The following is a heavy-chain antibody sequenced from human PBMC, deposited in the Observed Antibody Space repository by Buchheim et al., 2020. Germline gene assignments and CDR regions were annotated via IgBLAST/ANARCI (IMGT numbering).Heavy chain of an antibody. V-gene: IGHV4-59*01. J-gene: IGHJ4*02. CDR1: GGSISSYY. Sequence: QVQLQESGPGLVKPSETLSLTCTVSGGSISSYYWSWIRQPPGKGPEWIGYIYYSGSTNYNPSLKSRVTISVDTSKNQFSLKLSSVTAADTAVYYCAREGYSYGGFDYWGQGTL. CDR2: IYYSGST. CDR3: AREGYSYGGFDY. D-gene: IGHD5-18*01.